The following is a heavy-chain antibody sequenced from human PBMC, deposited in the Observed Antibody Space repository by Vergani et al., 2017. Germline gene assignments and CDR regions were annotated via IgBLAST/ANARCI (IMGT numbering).Heavy chain of an antibody. CDR3: AKDRPYNWNSRDSKNWFDL. CDR2: IGGSGGDT. D-gene: IGHD1-7*01. Sequence: EVQLLESGGDLVQPGGSLRLSCAASAFTFSTYAMTWVRQAPGKGLEWVSTIGGSGGDTYYADSVRGRFIISRDNSKNTLFLQMNSLRAEDTAVYYCAKDRPYNWNSRDSKNWFDLWGQGTLVTVSS. CDR1: AFTFSTYA. V-gene: IGHV3-23*01. J-gene: IGHJ5*02.